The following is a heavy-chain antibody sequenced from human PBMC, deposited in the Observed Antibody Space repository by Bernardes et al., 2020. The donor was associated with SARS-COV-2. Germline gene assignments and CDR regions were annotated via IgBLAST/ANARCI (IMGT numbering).Heavy chain of an antibody. CDR2: IYYSGST. J-gene: IGHJ1*01. CDR1: GGSISSSSYY. V-gene: IGHV4-39*01. D-gene: IGHD3-10*01. Sequence: SETLSLTCTVSGGSISSSSYYWGWIRQPPGKGLEWIGSIYYSGSTYYNPSLKSRVTISVDTSKNQFSLKLSSVTAADTAVYYCASAGGFGDWGNTEYFQHWGQGTLVTVSS. CDR3: ASAGGFGDWGNTEYFQH.